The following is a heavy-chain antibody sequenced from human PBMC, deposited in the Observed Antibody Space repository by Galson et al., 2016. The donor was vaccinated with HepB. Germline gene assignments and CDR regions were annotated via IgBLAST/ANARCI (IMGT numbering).Heavy chain of an antibody. D-gene: IGHD4-17*01. CDR1: GGSISSNNYF. V-gene: IGHV4-31*03. CDR2: MYYDGRT. Sequence: TLSLTCTVSGGSISSNNYFWSWLRQQPGEGLEWIGYMYYDGRTFYNPSLRSRVTISADRSQNQFSLSLSSVTAADTAVYYCAREVDTPTDSDAFDIWGQGTTVTVSS. J-gene: IGHJ3*02. CDR3: AREVDTPTDSDAFDI.